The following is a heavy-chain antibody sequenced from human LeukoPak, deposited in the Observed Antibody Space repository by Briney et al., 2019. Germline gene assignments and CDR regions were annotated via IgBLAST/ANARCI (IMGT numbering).Heavy chain of an antibody. CDR2: IWYDGSNK. J-gene: IGHJ6*02. D-gene: IGHD3-9*01. CDR1: GFTFSSYG. CDR3: ARGDILTGYFYYYGMDV. Sequence: GGSLRLSCAASGFTFSSYGMHWVRQAPGKGLEWVAVIWYDGSNKYYADSVKGRFTISRDNSKNTLYLQMNSLRAEDTAVYYCARGDILTGYFYYYGMDVWGQGTTVTVSS. V-gene: IGHV3-33*01.